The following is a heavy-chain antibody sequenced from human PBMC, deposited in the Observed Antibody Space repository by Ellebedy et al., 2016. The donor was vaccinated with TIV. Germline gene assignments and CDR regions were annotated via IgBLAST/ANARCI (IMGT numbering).Heavy chain of an antibody. Sequence: ASVKVSXXVSGYIFTELSMHWVRQSPGKGLEWMGGFDPEDAETIYAQKFQGRVTMTDDTSTDTAYMELSSLRSEDTAVYYCATYTDGMFGESPFDYWGQGTLVTVSS. CDR3: ATYTDGMFGESPFDY. V-gene: IGHV1-24*01. CDR2: FDPEDAET. D-gene: IGHD3-10*02. J-gene: IGHJ4*02. CDR1: GYIFTELS.